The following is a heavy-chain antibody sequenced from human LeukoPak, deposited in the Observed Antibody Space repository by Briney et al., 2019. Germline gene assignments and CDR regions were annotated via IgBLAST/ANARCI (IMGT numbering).Heavy chain of an antibody. CDR3: AKDTSIGKYCTNGVCSPFDY. CDR2: ISDSGDYT. J-gene: IGHJ4*02. V-gene: IGHV3-23*01. Sequence: GGSLTLSCAGSGFTFSSYAMRWVRQAPGQGLEWVSVISDSGDYTSYADSVRGRFTISRDNSRNTLYLQMNSLRPEDTAVYYCAKDTSIGKYCTNGVCSPFDYWGQGTLVTVSS. CDR1: GFTFSSYA. D-gene: IGHD2-8*01.